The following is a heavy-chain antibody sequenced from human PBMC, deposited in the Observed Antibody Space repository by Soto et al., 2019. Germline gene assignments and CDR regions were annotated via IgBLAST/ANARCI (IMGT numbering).Heavy chain of an antibody. V-gene: IGHV3-23*01. CDR2: ISGSGGFT. Sequence: GGSPRLPCAASGFTFTTYAMSLGRQAPGKGLELVSGISGSGGFTYYADSVKGRFTISRDYSKNTLYLQMNSLRAEDTAVYYCARGYCSGAACPGFDNWGQGDLVTVSS. J-gene: IGHJ4*02. CDR1: GFTFTTYA. D-gene: IGHD2-15*01. CDR3: ARGYCSGAACPGFDN.